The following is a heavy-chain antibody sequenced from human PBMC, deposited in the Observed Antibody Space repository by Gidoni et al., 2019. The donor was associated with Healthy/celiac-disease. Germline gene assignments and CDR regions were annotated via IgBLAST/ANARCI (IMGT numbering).Heavy chain of an antibody. D-gene: IGHD4-17*01. CDR3: AKAANDYGGTSAFDY. V-gene: IGHV3-23*01. Sequence: EGQLLEYGGGLVQPGGSLRLSGAASGVTLSSYAMSWVRQAPGKGLEWVSAIRCSGGSTYYADSVKGRFTISSDNSKTTLYLQMNSLRAADTAVSSCAKAANDYGGTSAFDYWGQGTLVTVSS. CDR2: IRCSGGST. CDR1: GVTLSSYA. J-gene: IGHJ4*02.